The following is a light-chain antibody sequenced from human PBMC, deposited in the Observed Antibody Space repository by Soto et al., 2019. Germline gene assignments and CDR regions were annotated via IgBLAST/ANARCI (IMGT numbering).Light chain of an antibody. CDR3: QQFKSLPLT. J-gene: IGKJ4*01. CDR2: SAS. V-gene: IGKV1-13*02. Sequence: AIQVTQSPSSLSASVGDRVTITCRASQGISSHLAWYQQKPGKAPKVLIYSASSLESGVPSRFSGSGSGTDFTLTISRLQPEDFATYYCQQFKSLPLTFGGGTRVEIK. CDR1: QGISSH.